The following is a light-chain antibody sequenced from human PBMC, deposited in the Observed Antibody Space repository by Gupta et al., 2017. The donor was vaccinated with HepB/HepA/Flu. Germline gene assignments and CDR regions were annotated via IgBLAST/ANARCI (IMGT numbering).Light chain of an antibody. CDR1: QSLLHADGETY. J-gene: IGKJ2*04. CDR2: EVS. Sequence: EIVMTQTPLSLSVTPGQSASISCKSSQSLLHADGETYLYWYLQKPGQPPQLLIYEVSKRFSGVPDRFSGSGSDTDFTLNISRVEAEDVGVYYCMQNVNLHCSFGQGTKLEIK. V-gene: IGKV2D-29*01. CDR3: MQNVNLHCS.